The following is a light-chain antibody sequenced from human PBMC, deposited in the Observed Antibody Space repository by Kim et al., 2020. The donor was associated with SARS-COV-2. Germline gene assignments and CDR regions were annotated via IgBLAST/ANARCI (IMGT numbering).Light chain of an antibody. CDR3: EQYGASPHT. CDR1: PRVRTHY. Sequence: LSAGETGPLSRRGSPRVRTHYRAGSQQRPGQAPRRLLCGASSRATGTPDRFRGDGSGTDFTLTISRLEPEDFVMYYCEQYGASPHTLGGGNKLEI. CDR2: GAS. V-gene: IGKV3-20*01. J-gene: IGKJ4*01.